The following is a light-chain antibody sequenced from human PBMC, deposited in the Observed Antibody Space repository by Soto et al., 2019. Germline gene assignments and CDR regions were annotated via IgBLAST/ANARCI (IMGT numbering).Light chain of an antibody. Sequence: SYELTQPPSVSVAPGKTARITCGGNNIGSKSVHWYQQKPGQAPVLVIYYDSDRPSGIPERLSGSNSGNTATLTISRVEAGDEADYYCQVWDSSSDHRGVFGGGTKVTVL. CDR2: YDS. CDR1: NIGSKS. CDR3: QVWDSSSDHRGV. J-gene: IGLJ2*01. V-gene: IGLV3-21*04.